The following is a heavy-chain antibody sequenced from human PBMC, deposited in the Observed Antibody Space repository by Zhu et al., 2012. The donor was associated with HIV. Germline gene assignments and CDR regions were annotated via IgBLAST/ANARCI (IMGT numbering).Heavy chain of an antibody. CDR2: MYSSGST. CDR3: ARSVKGQLVFDS. J-gene: IGHJ4*02. V-gene: IGHV4-59*11. CDR1: GGSMSSHY. Sequence: QVQLQESGPGLVKPSETLSLTCTVSGGSMSSHYWNWIRQPPGKGLRWIGYMYSSGSTKYNFSLKSRVAISLDTSNNQFSLTLSSVTTADTAVYYCARSVKGQLVFDSWGQGALVTVSS. D-gene: IGHD1-1*01.